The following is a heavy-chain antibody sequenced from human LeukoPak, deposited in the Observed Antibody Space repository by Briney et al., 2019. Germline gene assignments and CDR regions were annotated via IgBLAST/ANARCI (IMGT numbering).Heavy chain of an antibody. CDR1: GGSFSGYY. J-gene: IGHJ4*02. V-gene: IGHV4-34*01. D-gene: IGHD5-24*01. Sequence: SETLSLTCAVYGGSFSGYYWSWIRQPPGKGLEWIGEINHSGSTNYNPSLKSRVTISVATSKNQFSLKLSSVTAADTAVYYCARTLQGWIQSYYFDYWGQGTLVTVSS. CDR2: INHSGST. CDR3: ARTLQGWIQSYYFDY.